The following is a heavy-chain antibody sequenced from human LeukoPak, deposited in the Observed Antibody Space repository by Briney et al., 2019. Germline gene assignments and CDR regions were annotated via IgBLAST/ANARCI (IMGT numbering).Heavy chain of an antibody. J-gene: IGHJ5*02. D-gene: IGHD4-17*01. V-gene: IGHV4-30-2*01. CDR1: GGSLSSGGYS. CDR3: ARGDYGDYVPWFDP. Sequence: SQTLSLTCAVSGGSLSSGGYSWSWIRQPPGTGLEWIGYIYNSGSTYYNPSLKSRVTISVDRSKNQFSLKLSSVTAADTAVYYCARGDYGDYVPWFDPWGQGTLVTVSS. CDR2: IYNSGST.